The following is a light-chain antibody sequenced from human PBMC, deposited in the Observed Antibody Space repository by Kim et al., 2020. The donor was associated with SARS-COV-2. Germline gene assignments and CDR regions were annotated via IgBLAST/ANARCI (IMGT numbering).Light chain of an antibody. Sequence: SPGQSVTISCTGTSSDVGGYNYVSWYQQHPGKAPKAMIYDVNKRPSGVPDRFSGSKSGNTASLTISGLQAEDEADYYCSSYAGTYSWVFGGGTKLTVL. J-gene: IGLJ3*02. CDR2: DVN. CDR3: SSYAGTYSWV. CDR1: SSDVGGYNY. V-gene: IGLV2-11*01.